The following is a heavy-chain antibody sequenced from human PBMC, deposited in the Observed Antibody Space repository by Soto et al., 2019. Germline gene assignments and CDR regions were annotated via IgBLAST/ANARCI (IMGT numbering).Heavy chain of an antibody. D-gene: IGHD6-25*01. J-gene: IGHJ4*02. Sequence: LPLTCSVSGVSISSYFWSWIRQAPGRGLEWIGYTYHRGSTNYSPSLRSRVAISLDTSENQFSLKVNSVTAADTAVYYCARIGGYHGPLDYWGQGTPVTVSS. V-gene: IGHV4-59*01. CDR2: TYHRGST. CDR1: GVSISSYF. CDR3: ARIGGYHGPLDY.